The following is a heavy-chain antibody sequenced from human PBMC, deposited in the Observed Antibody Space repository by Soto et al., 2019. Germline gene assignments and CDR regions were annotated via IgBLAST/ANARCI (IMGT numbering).Heavy chain of an antibody. CDR2: SIPMFGTG. J-gene: IGHJ4*02. Sequence: SVKVSCKASGGTFSSYAISWVRQAPGQGLEWMGGSIPMFGTGKYAQKFQGRVTITADESTTTAYMELSSLGSDDTAVYYCARLPDYFTISGYYHGVDYWGQ. CDR3: ARLPDYFTISGYYHGVDY. V-gene: IGHV1-69*13. CDR1: GGTFSSYA. D-gene: IGHD3-22*01.